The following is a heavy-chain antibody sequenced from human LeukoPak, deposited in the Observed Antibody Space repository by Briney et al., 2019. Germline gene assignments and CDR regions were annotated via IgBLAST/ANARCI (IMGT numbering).Heavy chain of an antibody. CDR1: GGSVSGYF. V-gene: IGHV4-59*08. CDR2: ISYIGST. CDR3: ARRREEWYLDL. Sequence: KSSETLSLTCTVSGGSVSGYFWSWIRQPPGKGLEWIGYISYIGSTNYNPSLKSRVTISVDTSKNQLSLKLTSVTAADTAVYYCARRREEWYLDLLGGGTLVTVSS. J-gene: IGHJ2*01.